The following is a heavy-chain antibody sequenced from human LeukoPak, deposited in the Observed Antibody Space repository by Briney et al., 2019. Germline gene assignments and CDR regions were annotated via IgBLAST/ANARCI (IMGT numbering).Heavy chain of an antibody. CDR1: GFTFNIYA. CDR2: ISGSGGST. CDR3: AKAQPDSSGLPD. Sequence: GGSLRLSCAASGFTFNIYAMSWVRQAPGKGLEWVSAISGSGGSTYYRDSVKGRFTISRDNSKNTLYLQMSSLRAEDTALYYCAKAQPDSSGLPDWGQGTLVTVSS. D-gene: IGHD3-22*01. V-gene: IGHV3-23*01. J-gene: IGHJ4*02.